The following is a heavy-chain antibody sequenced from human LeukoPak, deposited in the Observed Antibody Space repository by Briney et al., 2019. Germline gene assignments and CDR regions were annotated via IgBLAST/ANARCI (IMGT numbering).Heavy chain of an antibody. J-gene: IGHJ4*02. Sequence: GGSLRLSCAATGFTFSSYSMNWVRQAPGKGLEWVSHITASGTAMFYADSVKGRFTISRDNAKNSLYLRMNSLRDEDTAVYYCASSGSYRFDYWGQGTLVTVSS. V-gene: IGHV3-48*02. D-gene: IGHD1-26*01. CDR2: ITASGTAM. CDR1: GFTFSSYS. CDR3: ASSGSYRFDY.